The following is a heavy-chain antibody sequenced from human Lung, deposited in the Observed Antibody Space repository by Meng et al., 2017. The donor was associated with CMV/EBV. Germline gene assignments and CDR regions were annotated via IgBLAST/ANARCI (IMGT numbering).Heavy chain of an antibody. CDR3: ARVFDYDFWSGCYTNGMDD. CDR1: GFTFSSYW. J-gene: IGHJ6*01. Sequence: EXXKISXAASGFTFSSYWMHWVRQAPGKGLVWVSRINSDGSSTSYADSVKGRFTISRNNAKNTLYLQMNSLRAEDTAVYYCARVFDYDFWSGCYTNGMDDWGQGXTVTVSS. CDR2: INSDGSST. V-gene: IGHV3-74*01. D-gene: IGHD3-3*01.